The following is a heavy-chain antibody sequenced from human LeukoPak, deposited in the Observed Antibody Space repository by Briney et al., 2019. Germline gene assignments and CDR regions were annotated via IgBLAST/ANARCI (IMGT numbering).Heavy chain of an antibody. D-gene: IGHD3-22*01. CDR2: IVGSSST. CDR1: GFTFSNFA. J-gene: IGHJ3*02. Sequence: GGSLRLSCAASGFTFSNFAMTWVRQAPGKGLEWVSSIVGSSSTYYADSVKGRFTISRDNSKNMLYLQMSSLRAEDRAVYYCARVYYDGSGGAFDIWGQGTMVTVS. CDR3: ARVYYDGSGGAFDI. V-gene: IGHV3-69-1*01.